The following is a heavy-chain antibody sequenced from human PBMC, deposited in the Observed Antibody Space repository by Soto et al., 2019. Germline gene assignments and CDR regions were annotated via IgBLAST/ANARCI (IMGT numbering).Heavy chain of an antibody. Sequence: QVQLQESGPGLVKPSETLSLTCTVSGGSIDGYNCAWIRQPPGTALEWVGYVYYNGGSSYNPSLKIRVTLSMDTSKSQFSLQLRSVTAADTAVYYCARQGIGNLHGLVDVWGRGTTVTVSS. CDR1: GGSIDGYN. D-gene: IGHD3-10*01. CDR2: VYYNGGS. J-gene: IGHJ6*02. V-gene: IGHV4-59*08. CDR3: ARQGIGNLHGLVDV.